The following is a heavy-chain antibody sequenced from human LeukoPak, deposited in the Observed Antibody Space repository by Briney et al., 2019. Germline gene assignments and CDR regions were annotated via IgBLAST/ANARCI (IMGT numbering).Heavy chain of an antibody. V-gene: IGHV1-24*01. J-gene: IGHJ5*02. CDR1: GYTLTELS. Sequence: ASVKVSCKVSGYTLTELSMHWVRQAPGKGLEWMGGFDPEDGETIYAQKFQGRVTMTEDTSTDTAYMELSSLRSEDTAVYYCATGGGYYDSSGPLDPWGQGTLVTVSS. CDR2: FDPEDGET. CDR3: ATGGGYYDSSGPLDP. D-gene: IGHD3-22*01.